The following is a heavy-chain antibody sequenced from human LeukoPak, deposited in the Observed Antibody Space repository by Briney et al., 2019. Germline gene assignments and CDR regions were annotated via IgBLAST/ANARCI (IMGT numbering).Heavy chain of an antibody. J-gene: IGHJ4*02. D-gene: IGHD1-7*01. V-gene: IGHV4-30-4*01. CDR2: IYYSGST. Sequence: PSETLSLTCTVSGGSISSGDYYWNWIRQPPGKGLEWIGYIYYSGSTYYNPSLKSRVTISVDTSKNQFSLKLSSVTAADTAVYYCARGFSLAPRDNWNYPPNYWGQGTLVTVSS. CDR1: GGSISSGDYY. CDR3: ARGFSLAPRDNWNYPPNY.